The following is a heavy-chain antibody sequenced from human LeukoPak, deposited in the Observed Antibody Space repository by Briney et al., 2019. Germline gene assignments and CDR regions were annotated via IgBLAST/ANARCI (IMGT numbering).Heavy chain of an antibody. Sequence: SVKASCKASGGTFSSYAISWVRQAPGQGLEWMGRIIPILGIANYAQKLQGRVTMTTDTSTSTAYMELRSLRSDDTAVYYCARAEVGYDYVWGNRRRYDYWGQGTLVTVSS. CDR3: ARAEVGYDYVWGNRRRYDY. D-gene: IGHD3-16*01. CDR2: IIPILGIA. V-gene: IGHV1-69*04. CDR1: GGTFSSYA. J-gene: IGHJ4*02.